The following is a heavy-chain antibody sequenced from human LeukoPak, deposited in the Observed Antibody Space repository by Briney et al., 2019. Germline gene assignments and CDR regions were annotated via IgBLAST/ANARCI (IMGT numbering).Heavy chain of an antibody. CDR1: GYTFTGYY. CDR2: INPKSGGT. D-gene: IGHD5-18*01. V-gene: IGHV1-2*02. CDR3: ARFLNGYGYLY. J-gene: IGHJ4*02. Sequence: ASVKVSCKASGYTFTGYYIHRVRQAPGQGLEWMGWINPKSGGTNYAQKFQGRVTMTRDTSTTTVYMELSGLTSDDTAVYYCARFLNGYGYLYWGQGTQVTVSS.